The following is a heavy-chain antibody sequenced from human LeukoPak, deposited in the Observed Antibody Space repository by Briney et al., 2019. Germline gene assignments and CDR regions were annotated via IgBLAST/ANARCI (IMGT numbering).Heavy chain of an antibody. J-gene: IGHJ3*02. V-gene: IGHV3-74*01. CDR2: INSDGSST. D-gene: IGHD3-9*01. Sequence: PGGSLRLSCAASGFTFSSYWMHWVRQAPGKGLVWVSRINSDGSSTSYADSVKGRFTISRDNSKNTLYLQMNSLRAEDTAVYYCAIEATDDILTGDDAFDIWGQGTMVTVSS. CDR1: GFTFSSYW. CDR3: AIEATDDILTGDDAFDI.